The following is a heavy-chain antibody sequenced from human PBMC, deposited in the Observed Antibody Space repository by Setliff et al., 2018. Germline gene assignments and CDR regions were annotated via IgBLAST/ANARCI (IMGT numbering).Heavy chain of an antibody. CDR1: GFTVRSYY. D-gene: IGHD5-12*01. V-gene: IGHV3-66*01. CDR3: AGCGYGQYYAMDV. J-gene: IGHJ6*02. CDR2: IYTGGST. Sequence: GSLRLSCAASGFTVRSYYMTWVRQAPGKGLEWVSVIYTGGSTYYADSVKGRFTISRDDSNNTLYLQMTSLRAEDTAVYYCAGCGYGQYYAMDVWGQGTTVTVSS.